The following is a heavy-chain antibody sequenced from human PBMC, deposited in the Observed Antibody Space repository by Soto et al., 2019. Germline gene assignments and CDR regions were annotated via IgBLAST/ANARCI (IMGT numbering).Heavy chain of an antibody. D-gene: IGHD6-13*01. CDR3: ARPGGYSSSWPIDY. J-gene: IGHJ4*02. V-gene: IGHV4-39*01. CDR2: IYYSGST. CDR1: GGSISSSRYY. Sequence: SETLSLTCTVSGGSISSSRYYWGWIRQPPGKGMELIGSIYYSGSTYYNPSHKSLVTISVDTSKNQFSLKLSSVTASVSAVYYCARPGGYSSSWPIDYWYKGTLVTVSS.